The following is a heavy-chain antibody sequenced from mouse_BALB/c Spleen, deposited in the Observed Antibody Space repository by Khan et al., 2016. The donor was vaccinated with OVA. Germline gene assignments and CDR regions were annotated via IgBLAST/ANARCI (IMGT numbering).Heavy chain of an antibody. D-gene: IGHD2-10*01. CDR1: GFSLTNYG. CDR3: ARQPYYHYNIMDY. V-gene: IGHV2-6-1*01. J-gene: IGHJ4*01. CDR2: IWSDGST. Sequence: QIQLVQSGPGLVAPSQSLSITCTISGFSLTNYGVHWIRQPPGKGLEWLVVIWSDGSTTYNSALKSRLTITKDNSKSQVFLQMNSLQTDDTAIYFCARQPYYHYNIMDYWGQGTSVTGPS.